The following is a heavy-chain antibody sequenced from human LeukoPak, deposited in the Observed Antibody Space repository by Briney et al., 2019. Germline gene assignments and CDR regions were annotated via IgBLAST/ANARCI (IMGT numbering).Heavy chain of an antibody. CDR2: ITSNINTI. Sequence: GGSLRLSCAASGFTFSSYNMNWVRQAPGKGLEWLAYITSNINTIYYADSVKGRFTISRDNTKNSLYLQMNSLRAEDTAVYYCVLGGYDSPYLGFDYWGQGTLVTVSS. J-gene: IGHJ4*02. V-gene: IGHV3-48*04. CDR3: VLGGYDSPYLGFDY. CDR1: GFTFSSYN. D-gene: IGHD3-22*01.